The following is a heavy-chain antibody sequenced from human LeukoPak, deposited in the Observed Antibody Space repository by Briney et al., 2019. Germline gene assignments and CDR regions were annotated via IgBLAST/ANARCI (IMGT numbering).Heavy chain of an antibody. CDR2: INPNSGGT. CDR1: GYTFTDFY. V-gene: IGHV1-2*02. D-gene: IGHD7-27*01. Sequence: ASVKVSCKTSGYTFTDFYIHWVRQAPGQGLEWMGWINPNSGGTNYAQKFQGRVTMTRDTSISTAYMELSSLRSDDTAVYYCARFAQDWGTFDNWGQGTLVTVSS. CDR3: ARFAQDWGTFDN. J-gene: IGHJ4*02.